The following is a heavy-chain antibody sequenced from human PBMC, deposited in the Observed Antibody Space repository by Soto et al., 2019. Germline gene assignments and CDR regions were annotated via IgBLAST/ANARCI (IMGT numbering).Heavy chain of an antibody. J-gene: IGHJ4*02. CDR2: ISGSGGST. CDR1: GFTFSSNA. Sequence: GGSLRLSCTASGFTFSSNAMSWVRQAPGKGLDRVSGISGSGGSTDYADSVKGRFTISRDNFKNTLYLQMNSLRAEDTAVYYCARDSRYYSSGWERYFDYWGQGTLVTVSS. CDR3: ARDSRYYSSGWERYFDY. D-gene: IGHD6-19*01. V-gene: IGHV3-23*01.